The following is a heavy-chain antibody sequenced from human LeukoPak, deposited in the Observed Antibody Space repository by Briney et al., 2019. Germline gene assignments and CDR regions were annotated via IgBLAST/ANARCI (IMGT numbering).Heavy chain of an antibody. D-gene: IGHD2-2*01. CDR2: IYQSGTT. V-gene: IGHV4-4*02. J-gene: IGHJ5*02. CDR3: ARQLVPAAGFDP. CDR1: GDSVTSNNW. Sequence: PSETLSLTCAVSGDSVTSNNWWTWVRQPPGLGLEWIGEIYQSGTTHYKSSLKSRITISLDKSKSQFSLRLTSVTAADTAIYYCARQLVPAAGFDPWGRGTLVTVSS.